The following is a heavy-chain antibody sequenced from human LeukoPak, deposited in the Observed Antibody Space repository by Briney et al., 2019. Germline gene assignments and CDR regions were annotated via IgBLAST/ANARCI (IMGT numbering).Heavy chain of an antibody. CDR2: IYPGDSDT. V-gene: IGHV5-51*01. Sequence: GESLRNSCKGSGYSFTSYWIGWVRQMPGKGLEWMGIIYPGDSDTRYSPSFQGQVTISADKSISTAYLQWSSLKASDTAMYYCATRKHIVVVTAPDAFDIWGQGTMVTVSS. D-gene: IGHD2-21*02. CDR3: ATRKHIVVVTAPDAFDI. J-gene: IGHJ3*02. CDR1: GYSFTSYW.